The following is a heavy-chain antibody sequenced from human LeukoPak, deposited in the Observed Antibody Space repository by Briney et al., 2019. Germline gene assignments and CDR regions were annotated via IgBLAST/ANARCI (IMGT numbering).Heavy chain of an antibody. Sequence: PGGSLRLSCAASGFTFSGSAMHWVRQASGKGLEWVGRIRSKANSYATAYAASVKGRFTISRDDSKNTAYLQMNSLRTEDTAVYYCANEWLHVSGSYKANNWGQGTLVTVSS. V-gene: IGHV3-73*01. D-gene: IGHD3-10*01. J-gene: IGHJ4*02. CDR1: GFTFSGSA. CDR2: IRSKANSYAT. CDR3: ANEWLHVSGSYKANN.